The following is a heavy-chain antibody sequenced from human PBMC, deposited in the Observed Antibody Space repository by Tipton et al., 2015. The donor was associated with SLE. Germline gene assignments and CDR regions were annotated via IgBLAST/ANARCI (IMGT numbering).Heavy chain of an antibody. CDR1: GYTSPNYG. CDR2: VSAYTGTT. CDR3: ARSIVATTDFDF. D-gene: IGHD5-12*01. V-gene: IGHV1-18*01. J-gene: IGHJ4*02. Sequence: QLVQSGGDVKKPGASVKVSCKASGYTSPNYGISRVRQAPGQGLEWVGWVSAYTGTTNYAQKFQGRVTMTADTSTKTAYMELRSLRSDDTAVYYCARSIVATTDFDFWGQGTLVTVSS.